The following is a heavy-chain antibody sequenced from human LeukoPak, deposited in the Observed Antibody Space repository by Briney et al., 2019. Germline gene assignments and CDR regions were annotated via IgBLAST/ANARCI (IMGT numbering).Heavy chain of an antibody. Sequence: GGSLRLSCVASGLTFSSYWMSWVRQAPGRGLEWVANMKQDGSDKYYVDSVKGRFTISRDNAKKSLYLQMNSLRAEDTAVYYCATGQQLGYWGQGTLVTVSS. CDR1: GLTFSSYW. D-gene: IGHD6-13*01. J-gene: IGHJ4*02. CDR3: ATGQQLGY. CDR2: MKQDGSDK. V-gene: IGHV3-7*01.